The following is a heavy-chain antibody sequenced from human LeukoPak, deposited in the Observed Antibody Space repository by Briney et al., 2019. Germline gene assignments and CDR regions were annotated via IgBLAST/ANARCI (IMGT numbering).Heavy chain of an antibody. CDR1: GGPISSYY. CDR2: IYYSGST. Sequence: SETLSLTCTVSGGPISSYYWSWIRQPPGKGLEWIGYIYYSGSTNYNPSLKSRVTISVDTSKNQFSLKLSSVTAADTAVYYCARQYLQGAFDIWGQGTMVTVSS. V-gene: IGHV4-59*01. J-gene: IGHJ3*02. CDR3: ARQYLQGAFDI. D-gene: IGHD2-2*01.